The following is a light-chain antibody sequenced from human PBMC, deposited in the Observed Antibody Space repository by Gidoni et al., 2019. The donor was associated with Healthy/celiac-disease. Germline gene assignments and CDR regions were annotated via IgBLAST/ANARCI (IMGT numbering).Light chain of an antibody. CDR3: QSYDSSLSGFYV. V-gene: IGLV1-40*01. CDR2: GNS. Sequence: QSVLTQPPSVSVATGQRVPISCTGSSSNIGAGYDVHWYQQLPGTAPKLLIYGNSTRPSGVPDRFSGSKSGTSASLAITGLQAEDEADYYCQSYDSSLSGFYVFGTGTKVTVL. J-gene: IGLJ1*01. CDR1: SSNIGAGYD.